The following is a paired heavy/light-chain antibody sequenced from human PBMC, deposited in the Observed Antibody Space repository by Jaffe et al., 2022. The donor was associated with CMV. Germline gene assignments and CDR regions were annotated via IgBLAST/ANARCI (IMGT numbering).Light chain of an antibody. CDR3: QQYGSSPS. CDR1: QSVTGSY. J-gene: IGKJ4*01. V-gene: IGKV3-20*01. Sequence: EIVLTQSPGTLSLSPGEGATLSCRASQSVTGSYLAWYQQKPGQAPRLLIYHASTRATGITDRFRGSGSGTDFTLTISRLEPEDFAVYYCQQYGSSPSFGGGTKVEIK. CDR2: HAS.
Heavy chain of an antibody. J-gene: IGHJ4*02. CDR2: ISAYTGNT. V-gene: IGHV1-18*01. Sequence: QLHLVQSGAEVKKPGASVKVSCKASGYTFTSYGINWVRQAPGQGPEWMGWISAYTGNTNYAQNFQGRLTMTTDTSTSTAYMELRSLRSDDTAVYYCARGLTYSSGWGFFDYWGQGTPVTVSS. D-gene: IGHD6-19*01. CDR1: GYTFTSYG. CDR3: ARGLTYSSGWGFFDY.